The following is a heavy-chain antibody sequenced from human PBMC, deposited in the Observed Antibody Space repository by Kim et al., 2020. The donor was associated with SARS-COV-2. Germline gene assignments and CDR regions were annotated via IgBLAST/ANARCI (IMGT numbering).Heavy chain of an antibody. V-gene: IGHV4-59*01. CDR2: IYYSGST. J-gene: IGHJ6*02. Sequence: SETLSLTCTVSGGSISSYYWSWIRQPPGKGLEWIGYIYYSGSTNYNPSLKSRVTISVDTSKNQFSLKLSSVTAADTAVYYCARGGNWNDGFYYYGMDVWGQGTTVTVSS. CDR1: GGSISSYY. CDR3: ARGGNWNDGFYYYGMDV. D-gene: IGHD1-1*01.